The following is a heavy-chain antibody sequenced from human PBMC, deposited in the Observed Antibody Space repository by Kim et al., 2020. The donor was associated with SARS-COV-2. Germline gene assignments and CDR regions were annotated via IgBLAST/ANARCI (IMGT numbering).Heavy chain of an antibody. D-gene: IGHD6-13*01. CDR2: ISSSGSYT. V-gene: IGHV3-11*05. Sequence: GGSLRLSCAASGINFSYYYMSWIRQAPGKGLEWVSYISSSGSYTEYADSLKGRFTISRDNAENSLYLEMNSLRAEDTAVYYCVRVAVGASSWYYFDSWGQGTLVTVSS. CDR1: GINFSYYY. CDR3: VRVAVGASSWYYFDS. J-gene: IGHJ4*02.